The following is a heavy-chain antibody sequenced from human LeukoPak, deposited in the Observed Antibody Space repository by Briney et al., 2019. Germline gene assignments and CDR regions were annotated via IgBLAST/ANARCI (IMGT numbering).Heavy chain of an antibody. J-gene: IGHJ3*02. Sequence: SETLSLTCAVYGGSFSGYYWSWIRQPPGKGLEWIGEINHSGSTNYNPSLKSRVTISVDTSKNQFSLKLSSVTAADTAVYYCAYIITFGGVIVPLSDACDIWGQGTMVTVSS. CDR3: AYIITFGGVIVPLSDACDI. CDR1: GGSFSGYY. V-gene: IGHV4-34*01. D-gene: IGHD3-16*02. CDR2: INHSGST.